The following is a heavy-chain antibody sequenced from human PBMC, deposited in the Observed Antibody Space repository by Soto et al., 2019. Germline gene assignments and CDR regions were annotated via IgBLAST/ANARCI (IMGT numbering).Heavy chain of an antibody. V-gene: IGHV1-69*02. CDR1: GGTFSSYT. D-gene: IGHD6-6*01. J-gene: IGHJ6*03. CDR3: ASSSIAARPDYYYYMDV. CDR2: IIPILGIA. Sequence: SVKVSCNASGGTFSSYTISLVRQAPGQGLEWMGRIIPILGIANYAQKFQGRVTITADKSTSTAYMELSSLRSEDTAVYYCASSSIAARPDYYYYMDVWGKGTTVTVSS.